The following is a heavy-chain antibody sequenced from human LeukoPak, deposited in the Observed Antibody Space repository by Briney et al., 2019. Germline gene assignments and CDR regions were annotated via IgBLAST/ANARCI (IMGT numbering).Heavy chain of an antibody. CDR2: IWYDGSNK. Sequence: PGRSLRLSCAASGFTFSSYGMHWVRQAPGKGLEWVAVIWYDGSNKYYADSVKGRFTISRDNSKNTLYLQMNSLRAEDTAVYYCARERKYQLLRYYYYGMDVWGQGTTVTVSS. D-gene: IGHD2-2*01. J-gene: IGHJ6*02. CDR1: GFTFSSYG. V-gene: IGHV3-33*01. CDR3: ARERKYQLLRYYYYGMDV.